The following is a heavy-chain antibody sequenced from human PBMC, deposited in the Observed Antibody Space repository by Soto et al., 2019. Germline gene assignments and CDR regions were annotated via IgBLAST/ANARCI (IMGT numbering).Heavy chain of an antibody. Sequence: YSVQVSCTASGGPFSSYAISWVRHAPGQGLEWMGGIIPIFGTANYAQKFQGRVTITADKSTSTAYMELSSLRSEDTAVYYCARAPYSGSYYNSFEPWGQGRRVTVSS. CDR1: GGPFSSYA. J-gene: IGHJ5*02. D-gene: IGHD1-26*01. CDR2: IIPIFGTA. V-gene: IGHV1-69*06. CDR3: ARAPYSGSYYNSFEP.